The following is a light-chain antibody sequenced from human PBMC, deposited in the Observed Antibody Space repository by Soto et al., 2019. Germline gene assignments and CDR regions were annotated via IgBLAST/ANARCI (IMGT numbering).Light chain of an antibody. J-gene: IGKJ1*01. CDR1: QDISNN. Sequence: DIQMTQSPSSLSASEGDRVTITCQASQDISNNLNWYQKKPGKAAKLLLYDASNLETGVASRFSGSGSGTDFTFIISSLQPEDIATYYCEEYDNLPWTAGRRTKVEIK. V-gene: IGKV1-33*01. CDR2: DAS. CDR3: EEYDNLPWT.